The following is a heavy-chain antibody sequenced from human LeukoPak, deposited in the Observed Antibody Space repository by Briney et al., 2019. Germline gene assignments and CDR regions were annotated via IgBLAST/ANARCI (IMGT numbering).Heavy chain of an antibody. D-gene: IGHD2-15*01. J-gene: IGHJ4*02. CDR1: GFTSSSYS. CDR2: ISSSSSYI. V-gene: IGHV3-21*01. Sequence: GGSLRLSCAASGFTSSSYSMNWVRQAPGKGLEWVSSISSSSSYIYYADSVKGRFTISRDNAKNSLYLQMNSLRAEDTAVYYCARDLVGYFDYWGQGTLVTVSS. CDR3: ARDLVGYFDY.